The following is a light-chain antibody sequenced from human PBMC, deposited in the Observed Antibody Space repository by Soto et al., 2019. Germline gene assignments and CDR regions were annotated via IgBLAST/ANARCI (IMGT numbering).Light chain of an antibody. J-gene: IGLJ3*02. V-gene: IGLV2-14*01. CDR2: EVS. Sequence: QSVLTQPASVSGSPGQTITLSCTGTSSDVGGYNYLSWYQQHPGKAPKVMIYEVSNRPSGVSNRFSGSKSGNSASLTISGLQAEDEADYFCSSYTTSGTPVFGGGTKLTVL. CDR3: SSYTTSGTPV. CDR1: SSDVGGYNY.